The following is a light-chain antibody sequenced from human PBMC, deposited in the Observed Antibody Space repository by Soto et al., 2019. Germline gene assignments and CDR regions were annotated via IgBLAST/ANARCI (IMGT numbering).Light chain of an antibody. CDR1: ESIFSK. V-gene: IGKV3-15*01. CDR3: QQYNKLPPT. Sequence: EVGMTQFPATLSVSPGERATLSCRASESIFSKLASNQQYVGQTPRLVIFGASTRATGIPDRFSGSESGTDFTLTISSLQSEDFGIYYCQQYNKLPPTFGGGTKVEI. J-gene: IGKJ4*01. CDR2: GAS.